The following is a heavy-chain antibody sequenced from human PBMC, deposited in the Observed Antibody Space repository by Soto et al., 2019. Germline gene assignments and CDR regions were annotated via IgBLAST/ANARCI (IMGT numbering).Heavy chain of an antibody. J-gene: IGHJ6*02. CDR1: GYTFTNYG. CDR2: IIPIFGTA. Sequence: SVKVSCKASGYTFTNYGISWVRQAPGQGLEWMGGIIPIFGTANYAQKFQGRVTITADESTSTAYMELSSLRSEDTAVYYCARGEVPAADYYYYGMDVWGQGTTVTVSS. CDR3: ARGEVPAADYYYYGMDV. D-gene: IGHD2-2*01. V-gene: IGHV1-69*13.